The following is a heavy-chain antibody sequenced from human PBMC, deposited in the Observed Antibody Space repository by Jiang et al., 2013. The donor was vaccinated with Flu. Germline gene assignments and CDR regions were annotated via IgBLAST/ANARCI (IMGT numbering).Heavy chain of an antibody. V-gene: IGHV1-46*01. CDR3: ARSRYYDSSGYYLNAFDI. D-gene: IGHD3-22*01. CDR2: INPSGGST. Sequence: SGAEVKKPGASVKVSCKASGYTFTSYYMHWVRQAPGQGLEWMGIINPSGGSTSYAQKFQGRVTMTRDTSTSTVYMELSSLRSEDTAVYYCARSRYYDSSGYYLNAFDIWAKGQWSPSLQ. CDR1: GYTFTSYY. J-gene: IGHJ3*02.